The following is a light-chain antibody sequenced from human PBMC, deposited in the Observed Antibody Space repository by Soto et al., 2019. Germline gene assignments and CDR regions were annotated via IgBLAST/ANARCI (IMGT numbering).Light chain of an antibody. CDR2: DAS. CDR1: QIIGNW. J-gene: IGKJ2*01. CDR3: QQYNLDPYT. V-gene: IGKV1-5*01. Sequence: DIEMTQSPSTLSASVGDRVIITCRASQIIGNWLAWYQQKAGKAPKLIISDASNLESGVPRRFSGVGSGTEFTLTISSLQPDDSATYFCQQYNLDPYTFGQGTKLEIK.